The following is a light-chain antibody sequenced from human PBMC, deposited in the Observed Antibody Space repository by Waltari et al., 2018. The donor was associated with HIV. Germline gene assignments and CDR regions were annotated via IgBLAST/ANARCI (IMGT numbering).Light chain of an antibody. CDR1: SSDVGNYNL. CDR3: CSYGGSSTWV. V-gene: IGLV2-23*01. J-gene: IGLJ3*02. CDR2: EAV. Sequence: QSALTQPASVSGSPGQSITISCTGTSSDVGNYNLVSWYQQYPGKAPKLMFYEAVRRPSGVSNRIAASRSGNTASLTISGLQAEDEADYYCCSYGGSSTWVFGGGTKLTVL.